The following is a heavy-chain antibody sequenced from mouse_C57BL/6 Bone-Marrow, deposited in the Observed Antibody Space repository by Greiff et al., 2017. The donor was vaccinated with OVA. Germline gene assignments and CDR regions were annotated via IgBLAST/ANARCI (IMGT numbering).Heavy chain of an antibody. J-gene: IGHJ2*01. D-gene: IGHD2-2*01. CDR3: ARVVTTKEDFDY. Sequence: QVHVKQPGAELVKPGASVKMSCKASGYTFTSYWITWVKQRPGQGLEWIGDIYPGSGSTNYNEKFKSKATLTVDTSSSTAYMQLSSLTSEDSAVYYCARVVTTKEDFDYWGQGTTLTVSS. V-gene: IGHV1-55*01. CDR1: GYTFTSYW. CDR2: IYPGSGST.